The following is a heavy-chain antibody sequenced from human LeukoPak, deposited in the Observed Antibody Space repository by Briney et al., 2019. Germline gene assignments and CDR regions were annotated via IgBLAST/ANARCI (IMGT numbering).Heavy chain of an antibody. D-gene: IGHD3-10*01. CDR1: GYTFTSNN. CDR2: INPNGGP. J-gene: IGHJ4*02. Sequence: GASVKVSCKAFGYTFTSNNINWVRQAPGQGLEWMGWINPNGGPIYAQKFQGRVTMTRDTSITTAYMELSRLRSDDTAVYYCARGRGLWFGELPRWGQGTLVTVSS. CDR3: ARGRGLWFGELPR. V-gene: IGHV1-2*02.